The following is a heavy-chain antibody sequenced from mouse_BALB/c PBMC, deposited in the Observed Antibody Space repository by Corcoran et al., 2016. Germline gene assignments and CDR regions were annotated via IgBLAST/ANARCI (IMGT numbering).Heavy chain of an antibody. V-gene: IGHV9-3-1*01. CDR2: INTYTGEP. J-gene: IGHJ1*01. CDR1: GYTFTNYG. Sequence: QIQLVQSGPELKKPGETVKISCKASGYTFTNYGMNWVKQAPGKGLKWMGWINTYTGEPTYADDFKGRFAFSLETSASTAYLQINNLKNEDTATYFGARRGSWYFDVWGAGTTVTVAS. CDR3: ARRGSWYFDV.